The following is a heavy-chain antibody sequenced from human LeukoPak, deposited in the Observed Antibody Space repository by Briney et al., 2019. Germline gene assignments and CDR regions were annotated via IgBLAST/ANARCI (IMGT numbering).Heavy chain of an antibody. CDR2: INHSGST. V-gene: IGHV4-34*01. D-gene: IGHD6-6*01. CDR1: GGSFSGYY. CDR3: ARGSSSSFDY. Sequence: SETLSLTCAVYGGSFSGYYWSWIRQPPGNGLEWIGEINHSGSTNYNPSLKSRVTISVDTSKNQFSLKLSSVTAADTAVYYCARGSSSSFDYWGQGTLVTVSS. J-gene: IGHJ4*02.